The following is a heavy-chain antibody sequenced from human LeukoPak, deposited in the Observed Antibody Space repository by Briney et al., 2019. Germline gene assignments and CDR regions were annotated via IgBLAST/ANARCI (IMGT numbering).Heavy chain of an antibody. CDR2: INHSGST. J-gene: IGHJ6*03. CDR3: ARANMVYAIRYYYYYMDV. V-gene: IGHV4-34*01. CDR1: GGSFSGYY. Sequence: SETLSLTCAVYGGSFSGYYWSWIRQPPGKGLERIGEINHSGSTNYNPSLKGRVTISVDTSKNQFSLKLSSVTAADTAVYYCARANMVYAIRYYYYYMDVWGKGTTVTVSS. D-gene: IGHD2-8*01.